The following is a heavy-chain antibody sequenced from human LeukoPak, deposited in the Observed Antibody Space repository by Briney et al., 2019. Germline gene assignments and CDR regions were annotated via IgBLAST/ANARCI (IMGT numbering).Heavy chain of an antibody. D-gene: IGHD2/OR15-2a*01. V-gene: IGHV4-4*07. CDR2: LYTSGST. J-gene: IGHJ4*02. CDR1: GGSISSYY. CDR3: ARGGPLSTDDY. Sequence: SETLSLTCTVSGGSISSYYWNWIRQPAGKGLEWIGRLYTSGSTNYNPSLKSRVTMSVDTSKNQFSLKLSSVTAADTAVYYCARGGPLSTDDYWGQGTLVTVSS.